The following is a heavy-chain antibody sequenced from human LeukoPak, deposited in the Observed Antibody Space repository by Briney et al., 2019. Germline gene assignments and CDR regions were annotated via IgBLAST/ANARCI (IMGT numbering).Heavy chain of an antibody. Sequence: PGGSLRLSCAASGFTFDDYGMTWVRQAPGKGLEWVSGINWNGGSIGYADSVKGRFTISRDNAKNSLYLQMNSLRAEDMALYYCAKGRGSGPPGAFDYWGQGTLVTVSS. D-gene: IGHD6-19*01. CDR2: INWNGGSI. CDR1: GFTFDDYG. J-gene: IGHJ4*02. V-gene: IGHV3-20*04. CDR3: AKGRGSGPPGAFDY.